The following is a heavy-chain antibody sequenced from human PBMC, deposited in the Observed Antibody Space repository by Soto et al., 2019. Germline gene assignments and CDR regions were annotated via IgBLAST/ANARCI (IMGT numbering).Heavy chain of an antibody. J-gene: IGHJ4*02. Sequence: QVQLVQSGAEVKKPGSSVKVSCKASGGTFSSYAISWVRRAPGQGLEWMGGIIPIFGTANFAQKFQGRVTITADKSTSTAYMELSSLRSEDTAVYYCARGQNDYVWGSYWLDYWGQGTLVTVSS. V-gene: IGHV1-69*06. CDR3: ARGQNDYVWGSYWLDY. D-gene: IGHD3-16*01. CDR2: IIPIFGTA. CDR1: GGTFSSYA.